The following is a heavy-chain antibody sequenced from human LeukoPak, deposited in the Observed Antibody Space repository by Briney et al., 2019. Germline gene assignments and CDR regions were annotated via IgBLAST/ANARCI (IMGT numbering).Heavy chain of an antibody. V-gene: IGHV5-51*01. CDR3: ARHPLYDILTGSFDY. CDR1: GYSFTSYW. J-gene: IGHJ4*02. D-gene: IGHD3-9*01. CDR2: IYPGDSDT. Sequence: LGESLKISCKGSGYSFTSYWIGWVRQMPGKGLEWMGIIYPGDSDTRYSPSFQGQVTISADKSISTAYLQWSSLKASDTAMYYCARHPLYDILTGSFDYRGQGTLVTVSS.